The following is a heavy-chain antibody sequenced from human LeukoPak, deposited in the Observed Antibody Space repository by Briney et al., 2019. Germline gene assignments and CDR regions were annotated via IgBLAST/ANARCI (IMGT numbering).Heavy chain of an antibody. D-gene: IGHD3-22*01. V-gene: IGHV1-2*02. Sequence: ASVKVSCKAAGYTFTGYSIHWERQASGQGLEEMGWINLKSGGTNYAQKFQARVTMTRETSISTAYMELSRLRSDATAGYYCAREDSTGYSSLDYWGQGTLVTVSS. CDR2: INLKSGGT. CDR3: AREDSTGYSSLDY. J-gene: IGHJ4*02. CDR1: GYTFTGYS.